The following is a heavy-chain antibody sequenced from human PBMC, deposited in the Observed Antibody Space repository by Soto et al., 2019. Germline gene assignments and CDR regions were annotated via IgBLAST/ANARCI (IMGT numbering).Heavy chain of an antibody. J-gene: IGHJ4*02. CDR1: GFTFGDYA. D-gene: IGHD3-10*01. CDR2: INWNGGRI. V-gene: IGHV3-9*01. CDR3: AKRRYAGDNNYYFDY. Sequence: EVQLVESGGGLVQPGRSLRLSCAASGFTFGDYAMHWVRQAPGKGLEWVSGINWNGGRIGYVDSVKGRFTISRDNAKNSLYLQMNSLRTEDTAFYYCAKRRYAGDNNYYFDYWGQGTLVTVSS.